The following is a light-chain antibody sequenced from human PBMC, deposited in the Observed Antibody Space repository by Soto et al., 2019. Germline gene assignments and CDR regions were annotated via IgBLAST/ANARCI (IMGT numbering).Light chain of an antibody. CDR2: AAS. J-gene: IGKJ4*01. CDR3: QQSYSTPLT. Sequence: DIQMTQSPSSLYASVRDRVTITCRASQSISSYLNWYRQKPGKAPKLLIYAASSLQSGVPSRFSGSGSGTDFTLTISSLQPEDFATYYCQQSYSTPLTFGGGTKVEIK. V-gene: IGKV1-39*01. CDR1: QSISSY.